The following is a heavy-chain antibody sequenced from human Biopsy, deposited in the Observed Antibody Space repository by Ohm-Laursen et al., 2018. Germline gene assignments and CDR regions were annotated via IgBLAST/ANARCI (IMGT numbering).Heavy chain of an antibody. CDR2: IYNSETT. V-gene: IGHV4-39*01. Sequence: SETLSLTCIASGDSISTSTTYYWAWLRQPPGKGLEWIGSIYNSETTFYNPSLKSRVAISVDTSTNQFSLKVSSVTAADTALYYCARHPTGFWFDPWGHGTLVTVSS. CDR1: GDSISTSTTYY. J-gene: IGHJ5*02. CDR3: ARHPTGFWFDP.